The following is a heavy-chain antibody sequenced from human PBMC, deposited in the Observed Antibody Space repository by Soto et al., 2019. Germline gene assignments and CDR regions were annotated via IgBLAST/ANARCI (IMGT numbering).Heavy chain of an antibody. CDR2: INPDTGTT. D-gene: IGHD2-21*01. J-gene: IGHJ4*02. CDR1: GYTFTHYY. V-gene: IGHV1-46*01. CDR3: ANCPIYGGDSYFAY. Sequence: QVQLVQSGAALRKPGASVKLSCQASGYTFTHYYIHWVRQAPGQGLEWLAIINPDTGTTSYAQTFLGRVTLTTDTSASTVYLELSGLAAEDTAVYYCANCPIYGGDSYFAYWGQGTLVTVSS.